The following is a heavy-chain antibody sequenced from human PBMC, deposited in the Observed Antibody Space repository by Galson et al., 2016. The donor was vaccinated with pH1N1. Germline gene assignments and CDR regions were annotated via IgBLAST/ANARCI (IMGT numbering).Heavy chain of an antibody. J-gene: IGHJ4*02. CDR2: ISGSGGRT. CDR1: GFKFDNYA. CDR3: AKGRYSRGQFFDS. Sequence: SLRLSCAASGFKFDNYAMTWVRRAPGKGLQWVSAISGSGGRTYYADSVKDRFTISRDNSKKTLFLQMTSLRVEDTAVYYCAKGRYSRGQFFDSWGRGILVTFSS. V-gene: IGHV3-23*01. D-gene: IGHD6-19*01.